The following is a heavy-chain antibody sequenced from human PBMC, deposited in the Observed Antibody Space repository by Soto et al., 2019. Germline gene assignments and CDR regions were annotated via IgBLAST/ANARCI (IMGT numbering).Heavy chain of an antibody. CDR1: GYTFTSYG. V-gene: IGHV1-18*01. Sequence: ASVKVSCKSSGYTFTSYGICCVRQAPGQGLEWMGWISTYNGNTKYAQKLQGRVTMTTDTSTSTAYMELRSLRSDDTAVFYCAREMVRGVGSDYWGQGTLVTVSS. J-gene: IGHJ4*02. D-gene: IGHD3-10*01. CDR2: ISTYNGNT. CDR3: AREMVRGVGSDY.